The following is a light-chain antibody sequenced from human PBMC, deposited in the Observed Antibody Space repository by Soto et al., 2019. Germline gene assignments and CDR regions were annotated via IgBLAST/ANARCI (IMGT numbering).Light chain of an antibody. CDR3: CSYTGSYTKV. V-gene: IGLV2-11*01. J-gene: IGLJ6*01. CDR2: DVS. Sequence: QSALTQPPSVSGSPGQSVTISCTGTSSDVGGYNYVSWYQQHPSKAPKLMIYDVSKRPSGVTNRFSGSKSGTTSSPTICRLDADDEDDYYGCSYTGSYTKVFGGGTKVTVL. CDR1: SSDVGGYNY.